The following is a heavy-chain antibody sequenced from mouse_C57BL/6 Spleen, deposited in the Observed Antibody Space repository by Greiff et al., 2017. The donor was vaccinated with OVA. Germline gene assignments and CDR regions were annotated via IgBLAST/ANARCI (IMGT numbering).Heavy chain of an antibody. D-gene: IGHD2-4*01. V-gene: IGHV5-9-1*02. CDR1: GFTFSSYA. CDR3: TREGGSYDYGGEFAY. J-gene: IGHJ3*01. Sequence: EVKLVESGEGLVKPGGSLKLSCAASGFTFSSYAMSWVRQTPEKRLEWVAYISSGGDYIYYADTVKGRFTISRDNARNTLYLQMGSLKSEDTAMYYCTREGGSYDYGGEFAYGGQGTLVTVSA. CDR2: ISSGGDYI.